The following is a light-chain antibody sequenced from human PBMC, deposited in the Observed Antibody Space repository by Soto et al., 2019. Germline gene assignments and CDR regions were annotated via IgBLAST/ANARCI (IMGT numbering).Light chain of an antibody. CDR3: QAWDSGTVI. CDR2: QDN. V-gene: IGLV3-1*01. CDR1: KLGDRY. J-gene: IGLJ2*01. Sequence: SYELTQPPSVSVSPGQTASITCSGYKLGDRYACWYQQRPGQSPVLVIYQDNKRPSGIPERFSGSNSGNTATLTISGTQAMDEADYYCQAWDSGTVIFGGGTKLTV.